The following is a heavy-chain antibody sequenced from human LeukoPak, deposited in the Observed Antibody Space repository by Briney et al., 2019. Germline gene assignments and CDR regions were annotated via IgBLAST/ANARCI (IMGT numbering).Heavy chain of an antibody. D-gene: IGHD3-10*01. CDR2: IYPGDSDA. CDR1: GYNFTSYW. CDR3: ARAYYYGLGSWDYMDV. V-gene: IGHV5-51*01. J-gene: IGHJ6*03. Sequence: GESLKISCKGSGYNFTSYWIGWVRQMPGKGLEWMGIIYPGDSDARYSPSFQGQVAISADKSISTAYLQWSSLKASDTAMYYCARAYYYGLGSWDYMDVWGKGTTVTVSS.